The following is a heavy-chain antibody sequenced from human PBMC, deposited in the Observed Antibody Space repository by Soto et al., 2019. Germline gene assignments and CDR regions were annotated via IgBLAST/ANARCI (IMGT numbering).Heavy chain of an antibody. CDR1: GFTFSDYY. CDR2: ISGNGNTI. Sequence: GGSLRLSCAASGFTFSDYYMGWIRQAPGKGLDWLSYISGNGNTIYYAGSVKGRFTVSRDNAKNLLYLQMNSLRAEDTAVYYCAASAVVAAHYWGQGALVTVSS. V-gene: IGHV3-11*01. CDR3: AASAVVAAHY. J-gene: IGHJ4*02. D-gene: IGHD2-15*01.